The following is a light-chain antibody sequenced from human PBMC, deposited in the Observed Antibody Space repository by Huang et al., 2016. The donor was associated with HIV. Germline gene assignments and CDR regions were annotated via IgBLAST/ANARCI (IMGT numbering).Light chain of an antibody. CDR3: QQSYSTPLT. V-gene: IGKV1-39*01. CDR2: AAS. Sequence: DIQMTPSPSSLSASVRDRVTITCRASQSISSYLNWYQQKPGKAPKLLIYAASSLQSGVPSRFSGSGSGTDFTLTISSLQPEDFATDYCQQSYSTPLTFGGGTKVEIK. J-gene: IGKJ4*01. CDR1: QSISSY.